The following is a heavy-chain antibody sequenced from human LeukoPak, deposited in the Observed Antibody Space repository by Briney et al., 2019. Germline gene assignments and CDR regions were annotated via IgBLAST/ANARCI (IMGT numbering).Heavy chain of an antibody. CDR1: GGTFSSYA. CDR3: ARGDGAVAKLCGMDV. J-gene: IGHJ6*04. D-gene: IGHD6-19*01. Sequence: SVKGSCKASGGTFSSYAISWVRQAPGQGLEWMGGIIPTFGTANYAQKFQGRVTITADKSTSTAYMELSSLRSEDTAVYYCARGDGAVAKLCGMDVWGKGTTVTVSS. CDR2: IIPTFGTA. V-gene: IGHV1-69*06.